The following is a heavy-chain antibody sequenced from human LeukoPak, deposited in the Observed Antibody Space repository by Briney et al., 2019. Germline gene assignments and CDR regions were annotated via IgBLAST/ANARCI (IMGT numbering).Heavy chain of an antibody. D-gene: IGHD5-18*01. J-gene: IGHJ3*02. CDR2: IYTSGST. CDR1: GGSISSGSYY. V-gene: IGHV4-61*02. Sequence: PSQTLSLTCTVSGGSISSGSYYWSWIRQPAGKGLEWIGRIYTSGSTNYNPSLKSRVAISVDTSKNQFSLKLSSVTAADTAVYYCGGSAWIQLWLGAFDIWGQGTMVTVSS. CDR3: GGSAWIQLWLGAFDI.